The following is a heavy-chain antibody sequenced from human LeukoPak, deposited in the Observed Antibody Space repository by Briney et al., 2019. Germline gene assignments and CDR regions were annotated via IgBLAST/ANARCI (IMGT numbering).Heavy chain of an antibody. Sequence: GGSLRLSCAASGFTFSSYGMHWVRQAPGKGLEWVAVISYDGSKKYYANSVKGRFTISRDNSKNTLYLQMNSVRAEDTAVYYCARILADYYDSSGANAFEFWGQGTMVTVSS. CDR3: ARILADYYDSSGANAFEF. CDR2: ISYDGSKK. J-gene: IGHJ3*01. CDR1: GFTFSSYG. D-gene: IGHD3-16*01. V-gene: IGHV3-30*03.